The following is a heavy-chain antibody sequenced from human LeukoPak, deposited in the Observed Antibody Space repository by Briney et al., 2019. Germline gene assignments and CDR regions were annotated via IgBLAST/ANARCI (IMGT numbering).Heavy chain of an antibody. CDR1: GFTFDDYG. D-gene: IGHD4-17*01. CDR2: INWNGGSK. Sequence: GGSLRLSCAASGFTFDDYGMSWVRQAPGKGLEWVSGINWNGGSKGYADSVKGRFTISRDNAKNSLYLQMNSLRAEDTALYYCARSDYGDYAGGYYYYYMDVWGKGTTVTVSS. J-gene: IGHJ6*03. V-gene: IGHV3-20*04. CDR3: ARSDYGDYAGGYYYYYMDV.